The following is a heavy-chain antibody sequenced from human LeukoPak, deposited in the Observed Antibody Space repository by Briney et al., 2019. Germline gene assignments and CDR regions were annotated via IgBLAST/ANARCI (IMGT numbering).Heavy chain of an antibody. V-gene: IGHV3-23*01. CDR2: ISGTGDST. CDR1: GFSFSTYA. D-gene: IGHD1-14*01. Sequence: PGGSLRLSCATSGFSFSTYAITWVRQAPGRGLEWVSGISGTGDSTYYADSVKGRFAISRDNSQNTLSLQMNSLRAEDTALYYCAKGHSRAGIITNFDYWGQGNLVTVSS. CDR3: AKGHSRAGIITNFDY. J-gene: IGHJ4*02.